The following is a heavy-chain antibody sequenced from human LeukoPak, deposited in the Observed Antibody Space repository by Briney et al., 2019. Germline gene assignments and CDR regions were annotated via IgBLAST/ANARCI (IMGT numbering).Heavy chain of an antibody. D-gene: IGHD4-17*01. CDR2: IYSGGST. J-gene: IGHJ3*02. CDR3: ARDLTDYDDDVGAFDI. Sequence: GGSLTLSCAASRFIVISNYMSWVRQAPGKGLEWVSVIYSGGSTYYGDSVKGRFTISRHNSKNTLYLQMNSLRAENTAVYYCARDLTDYDDDVGAFDIWGQGTMVTVSS. V-gene: IGHV3-53*04. CDR1: RFIVISNY.